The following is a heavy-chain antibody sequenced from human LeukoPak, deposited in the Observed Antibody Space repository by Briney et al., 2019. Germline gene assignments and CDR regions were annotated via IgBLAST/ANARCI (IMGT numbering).Heavy chain of an antibody. J-gene: IGHJ4*02. CDR2: INPSVGGT. D-gene: IGHD6-6*01. Sequence: ASVKVSCKAFGYGFTSYYIHWVRQAPGQGLEWMGIINPSVGGTTYARKFQGRVTMTRDTSTSTVYMELSSLRPEDTAVYSCAKAGGKGDGRERVAARPLSSNDYWGQGTLVTVSS. CDR1: GYGFTSYY. CDR3: AKAGGKGDGRERVAARPLSSNDY. V-gene: IGHV1-46*01.